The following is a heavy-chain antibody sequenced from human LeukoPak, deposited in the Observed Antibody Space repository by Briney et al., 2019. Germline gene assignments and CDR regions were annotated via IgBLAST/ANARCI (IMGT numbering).Heavy chain of an antibody. CDR3: ARYGSWSLPSPYYYYYGMDV. J-gene: IGHJ6*04. CDR1: GDSVSSNSAA. CDR2: TYYRSKWYN. V-gene: IGHV6-1*01. Sequence: SQTLSLTCAISGDSVSSNSAAWNWIRQSPSRGLEWLGRTYYRSKWYNDYAVSVKSRITINPDTSKNQFSLQLNSVTPEDTAVYYCARYGSWSLPSPYYYYYGMDVWGKGTTVTVSS. D-gene: IGHD3-10*01.